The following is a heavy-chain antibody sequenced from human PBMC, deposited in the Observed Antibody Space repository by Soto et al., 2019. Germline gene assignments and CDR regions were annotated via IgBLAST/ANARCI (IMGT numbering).Heavy chain of an antibody. V-gene: IGHV4-31*01. CDR2: IYYSGST. D-gene: IGHD4-17*01. CDR1: GGSISSGGYY. J-gene: IGHJ6*02. CDR3: ARGGYGDYEARYYGMDV. Sequence: QVQLQESGPGLVKPSQTLSLTCTVSGGSISSGGYYWIGLRQHPGKGLEGIGYIYYSGSTNYNPSLKRQVTISVDTSKNQFSLKLGSVTAADTAVYYCARGGYGDYEARYYGMDVWGQGTTVTFSS.